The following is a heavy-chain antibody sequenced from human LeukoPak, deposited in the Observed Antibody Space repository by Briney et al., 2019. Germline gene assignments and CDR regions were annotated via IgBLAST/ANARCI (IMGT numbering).Heavy chain of an antibody. CDR2: ISSSGSTI. J-gene: IGHJ6*02. D-gene: IGHD6-13*01. CDR1: GFTFSDYY. CDR3: AREGLKAAAGPLNSYYYYGMDV. Sequence: GGSLRLSCAASGFTFSDYYMSWIRQAPGKGLEWVSYISSSGSTIYYADSVKGRFTVSRDNAKNSLYLQMNSLRAEDTAVYYCAREGLKAAAGPLNSYYYYGMDVWGQGTTVTVSS. V-gene: IGHV3-11*01.